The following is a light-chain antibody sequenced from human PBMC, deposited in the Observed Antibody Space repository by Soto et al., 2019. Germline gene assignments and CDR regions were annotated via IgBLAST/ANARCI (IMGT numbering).Light chain of an antibody. CDR1: SSDVGGYNY. CDR3: SSYTSGGTLYV. V-gene: IGLV2-14*01. J-gene: IGLJ1*01. CDR2: EVS. Sequence: QSVLTQPASVSGSPGQSITISCTGTSSDVGGYNYVSWYQQHPGKAPKLMIYEVSNRPSGVSNRFSGSKSGNTASMTISGLQGEDEADYDWSSYTSGGTLYVFGTGTKVTVL.